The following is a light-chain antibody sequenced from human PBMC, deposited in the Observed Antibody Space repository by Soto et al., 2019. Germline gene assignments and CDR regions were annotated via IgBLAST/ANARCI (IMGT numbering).Light chain of an antibody. CDR3: QQYDKYST. Sequence: DIQMTQSPSTLSGSVGDRVTITCRASQSISVSLAWYQQKPGKAPNLLIYDASTLQGGVPSRFSGSGSGTEFTLTVTSLQPEDFATYFCQQYDKYSTFGQGTKVDI. J-gene: IGKJ1*01. CDR2: DAS. CDR1: QSISVS. V-gene: IGKV1-5*01.